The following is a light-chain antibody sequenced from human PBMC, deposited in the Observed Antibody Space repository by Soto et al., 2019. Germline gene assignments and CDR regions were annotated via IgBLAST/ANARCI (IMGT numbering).Light chain of an antibody. CDR2: TNN. Sequence: QSVLTQPPSASGTPGQRVTISCSGSSSNIGRDYVYWFQQVPGTAPKLLIYTNNQRPSGVPDRFSGSKSGTSASLAISGLRSEDEADYCCAAWDDILSTWVFGGGTKLTVL. J-gene: IGLJ3*02. CDR1: SSNIGRDY. V-gene: IGLV1-47*02. CDR3: AAWDDILSTWV.